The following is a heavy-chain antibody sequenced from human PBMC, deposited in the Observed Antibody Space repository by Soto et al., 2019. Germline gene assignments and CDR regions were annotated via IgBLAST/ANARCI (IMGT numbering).Heavy chain of an antibody. D-gene: IGHD5-12*01. CDR2: MRSKANSYAT. Sequence: EVQLVESGGGLVQPGGSLKLSCAASGFTFSGFEMQWVRQASGKGLEWVGRMRSKANSYATAYGASVKGRFTVSRDDSKNTVYLQMNSLQTEETAIYYCTRYLFHYPVDYGMDVWGQGTTVTVSS. J-gene: IGHJ6*02. CDR1: GFTFSGFE. CDR3: TRYLFHYPVDYGMDV. V-gene: IGHV3-73*02.